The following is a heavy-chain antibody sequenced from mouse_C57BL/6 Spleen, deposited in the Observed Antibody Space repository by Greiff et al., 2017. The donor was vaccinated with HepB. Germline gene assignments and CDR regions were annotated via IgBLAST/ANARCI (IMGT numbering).Heavy chain of an antibody. D-gene: IGHD2-12*01. CDR1: GYSFTGYY. V-gene: IGHV1-42*01. Sequence: VQLQQSGPELVKPGASVKISCKASGYSFTGYYMNWVKQSPEKSLEWIGEINPSTGGTTYNQKFKAKATLTVDKSSSTAYMQLKSLTSEDSAVYYCARSYSPAYWGQGTLVTVSA. CDR3: ARSYSPAY. CDR2: INPSTGGT. J-gene: IGHJ3*01.